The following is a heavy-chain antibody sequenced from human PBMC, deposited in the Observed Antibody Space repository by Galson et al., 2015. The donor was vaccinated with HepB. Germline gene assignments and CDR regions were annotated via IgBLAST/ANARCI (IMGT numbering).Heavy chain of an antibody. D-gene: IGHD5-12*01. CDR2: VSSDGNTK. CDR1: GFAFSDYG. J-gene: IGHJ5*02. CDR3: VKDKPYTGHA. Sequence: SLRLSCAASGFAFSDYGMHWVRQAPGKGLDEVAVVSSDGNTKVYTDSVKGRFTISRDNAKNTLYLLMNSLRPEDTAVYFCVKDKPYTGHAWSQGVLVTVSS. V-gene: IGHV3-30*18.